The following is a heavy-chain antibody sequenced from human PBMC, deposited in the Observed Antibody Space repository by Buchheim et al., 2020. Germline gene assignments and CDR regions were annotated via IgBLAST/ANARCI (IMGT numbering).Heavy chain of an antibody. CDR2: LIPAFKTT. Sequence: QVQLIQSGTEVKKPGSSVKVSCKTSGGILSRDAISWVRRAPGHGLEWVGGLIPAFKTTHYAQKFQGRVTITADSSTAYMELTSLTSEDTAMYYCARDYHDFRRGRELFFDVWGQGAL. CDR1: GGILSRDA. CDR3: ARDYHDFRRGRELFFDV. D-gene: IGHD3-3*01. J-gene: IGHJ4*03. V-gene: IGHV1-69*14.